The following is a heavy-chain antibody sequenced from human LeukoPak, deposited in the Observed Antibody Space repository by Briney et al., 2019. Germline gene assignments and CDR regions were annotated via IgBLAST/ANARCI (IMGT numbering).Heavy chain of an antibody. V-gene: IGHV4-39*01. CDR1: GGSISTSSYY. CDR2: IYYGGST. D-gene: IGHD6-13*01. J-gene: IGHJ5*02. CDR3: ARHYSSSGGWFDP. Sequence: SETLSLTCTVSGGSISTSSYYWGWIRQPPGTGLEWIGSIYYGGSTYYNPSLKSRVTISVDTSKNQFSLKLSSVTAADTAVYYCARHYSSSGGWFDPWGQGTLVTVSS.